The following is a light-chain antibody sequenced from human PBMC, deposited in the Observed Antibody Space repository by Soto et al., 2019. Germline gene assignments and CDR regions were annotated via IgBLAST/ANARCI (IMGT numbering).Light chain of an antibody. V-gene: IGKV3-11*01. J-gene: IGKJ1*01. CDR1: HSVSSY. Sequence: VLLLQSQATLSFSLREGPTLCSRASHSVSSYLAWYQQKPGQAPRLLIYDASNRATGIPARFSGSGSGTDFTLTISSLEPEDFAVYYCQQRSNWWTFGEGTKVDIK. CDR3: QQRSNWWT. CDR2: DAS.